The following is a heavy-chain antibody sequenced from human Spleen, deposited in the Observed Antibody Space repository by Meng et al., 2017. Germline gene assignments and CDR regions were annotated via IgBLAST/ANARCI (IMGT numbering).Heavy chain of an antibody. CDR1: GYTFTNYG. D-gene: IGHD3-10*01. Sequence: QAQLVQSGGEVKKPGASVKVSCKASGYTFTNYGITWVRQAPGQGLEWMAWLGAHPGDTSFAPKFLGRVTVTADTATATAYMELRSLRSDDTAVYYCAKGTPGRSYSDYWGQGTLVTVSS. J-gene: IGHJ4*02. CDR2: LGAHPGDT. V-gene: IGHV1-18*01. CDR3: AKGTPGRSYSDY.